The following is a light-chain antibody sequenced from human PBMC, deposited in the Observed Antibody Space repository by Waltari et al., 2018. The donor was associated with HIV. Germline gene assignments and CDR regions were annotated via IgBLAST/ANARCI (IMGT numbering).Light chain of an antibody. CDR2: AVS. J-gene: IGKJ4*01. CDR3: QQYFSPPPLT. V-gene: IGKV1-NL1*01. Sequence: DIQMTQSPSSLSASVGDSVTITCRASQDIRNSLAWYQQSPGKAPNLLLYAVSRLESGVPSRFSGSRSWTDYALTISSLQPEDFAVYYCQQYFSPPPLTFGGGTKVEIK. CDR1: QDIRNS.